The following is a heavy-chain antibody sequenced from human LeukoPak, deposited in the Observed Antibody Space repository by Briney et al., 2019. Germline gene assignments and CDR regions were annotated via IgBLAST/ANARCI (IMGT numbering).Heavy chain of an antibody. CDR1: GFSFSSNA. CDR2: INANGDNT. CDR3: ARDLNRRVFTDY. Sequence: GGSLRLSCAASGFSFSSNAMIWVRQAPGKGLEWVSIINANGDNTRYADSVKGRFTISRDNAKNTLYLQMDSLRAEDTAVYYCARDLNRRVFTDYWGQGTLVTVSS. V-gene: IGHV3-23*01. J-gene: IGHJ4*02.